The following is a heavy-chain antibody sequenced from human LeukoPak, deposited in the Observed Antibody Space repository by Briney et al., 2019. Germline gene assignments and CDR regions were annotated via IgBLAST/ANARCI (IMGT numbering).Heavy chain of an antibody. CDR2: IYHSGST. CDR1: GGSISSSNW. D-gene: IGHD3-9*01. V-gene: IGHV4-4*02. J-gene: IGHJ6*02. Sequence: SETLSLTCAVSGGSISSSNWWSWVRQPPGKGLEWIGEIYHSGSTNYNPSLKSRVTISVDKSKNQFSLKLSSVTAADTAVYYCARDGAYYDILTGPPELNYYYGMDVWGQGTTVTVSS. CDR3: ARDGAYYDILTGPPELNYYYGMDV.